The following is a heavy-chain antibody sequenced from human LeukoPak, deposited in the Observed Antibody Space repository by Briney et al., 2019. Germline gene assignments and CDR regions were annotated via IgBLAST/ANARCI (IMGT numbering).Heavy chain of an antibody. Sequence: SETLSLTCAVYGGSFSRYYWSWIRQPPGKGLEWIGEINHSGSTNYNPSLKSRVTISVDTSKNQFSLKLSSVTAADTAVYYCARRRRIVGATPGAFDIWGQGTMVTVSS. CDR3: ARRRRIVGATPGAFDI. CDR2: INHSGST. D-gene: IGHD1-26*01. V-gene: IGHV4-34*01. J-gene: IGHJ3*02. CDR1: GGSFSRYY.